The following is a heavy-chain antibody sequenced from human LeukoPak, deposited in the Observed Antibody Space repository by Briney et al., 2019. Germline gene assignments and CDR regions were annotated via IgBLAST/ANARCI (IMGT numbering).Heavy chain of an antibody. CDR1: GYTFISYY. Sequence: ASVKVSCKASGYTFISYYMHWVRQAPRQGLEWMGIINPSGGSTSYAQKFQGRVTMTRDTSTSTVYMELSSLRSEDTAVYYCARFPSEWKKGMDVWGQGTTVTVSS. CDR3: ARFPSEWKKGMDV. D-gene: IGHD3-3*01. CDR2: INPSGGST. J-gene: IGHJ6*02. V-gene: IGHV1-46*01.